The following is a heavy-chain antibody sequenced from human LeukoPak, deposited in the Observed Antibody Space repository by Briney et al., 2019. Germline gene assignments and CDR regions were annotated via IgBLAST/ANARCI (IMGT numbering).Heavy chain of an antibody. CDR3: TTGASDILTGYYTGSNYYFDY. CDR1: GFTFNNAW. V-gene: IGHV3-15*01. D-gene: IGHD3-9*01. Sequence: GGPLRLSCAASGFTFNNAWMSWVRQAPGKGLEWVGRIRSKTDGGTTDYAAPVKGRFTISRDDSKNTLYLQMNSLKTEDTAVYYFTTGASDILTGYYTGSNYYFDYWGQGALVPVSS. J-gene: IGHJ4*02. CDR2: IRSKTDGGTT.